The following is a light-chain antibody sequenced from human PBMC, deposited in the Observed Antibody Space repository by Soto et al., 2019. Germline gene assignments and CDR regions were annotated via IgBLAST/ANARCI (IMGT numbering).Light chain of an antibody. Sequence: DVVMTQSPLSLPVTLGQPASISCRSNQSLLSSDGNTYLNWFQQRPGQSPRRLTYQVSIRDSGVPDRFSGSGSGTDFTLKISRVEAEDVGRYYCMQGTRWPPWTFGQGTKVEIK. V-gene: IGKV2-30*01. J-gene: IGKJ1*01. CDR2: QVS. CDR1: QSLLSSDGNTY. CDR3: MQGTRWPPWT.